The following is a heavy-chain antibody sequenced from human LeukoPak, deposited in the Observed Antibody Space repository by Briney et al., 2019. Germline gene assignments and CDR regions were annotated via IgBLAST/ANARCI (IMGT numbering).Heavy chain of an antibody. D-gene: IGHD7-27*01. J-gene: IGHJ4*02. CDR3: ARAGATNWGSSFDY. Sequence: ASVKVSCKASGFTFTGYYMHWVRQAPGQGLEWMGWINPNSGGTNYAQKFQGRVTMTRDTSISTAYMELSRLRSDDTAVYYCARAGATNWGSSFDYWGQGTLVTVSS. CDR1: GFTFTGYY. V-gene: IGHV1-2*02. CDR2: INPNSGGT.